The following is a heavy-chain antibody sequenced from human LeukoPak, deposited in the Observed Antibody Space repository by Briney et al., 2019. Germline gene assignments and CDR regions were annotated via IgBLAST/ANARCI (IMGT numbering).Heavy chain of an antibody. CDR2: IYYSGST. D-gene: IGHD4-17*01. CDR1: GGSFSGYY. Sequence: PSETLSLTCAVYGGSFSGYYWSWIRQPPGKGLEWIGSIYYSGSTYYNPSLKSRVTISVDTSKNQFSLKLSSVTAADTAVYYCARHYTVTSAFDIWGQGTMVTVSS. V-gene: IGHV4-34*01. CDR3: ARHYTVTSAFDI. J-gene: IGHJ3*02.